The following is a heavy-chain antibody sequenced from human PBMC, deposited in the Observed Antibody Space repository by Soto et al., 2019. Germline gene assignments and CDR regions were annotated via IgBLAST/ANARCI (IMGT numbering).Heavy chain of an antibody. CDR3: ARDRCSGGSCYSSYYYYGMDV. CDR2: IIPIFGTA. CDR1: GGTFSSYA. D-gene: IGHD2-15*01. V-gene: IGHV1-69*12. Sequence: QVQLVQSGAEVKKPGSSVKVSCKASGGTFSSYAISWVRQAPGQGLEWMGGIIPIFGTANYAQKFQGRVTITADESTSTAYMELSSLRSEDTAVYYCARDRCSGGSCYSSYYYYGMDVWGQGTTVTVSS. J-gene: IGHJ6*02.